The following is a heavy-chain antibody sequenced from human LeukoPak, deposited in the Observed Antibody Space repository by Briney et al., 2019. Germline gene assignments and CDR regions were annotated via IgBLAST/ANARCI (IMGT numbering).Heavy chain of an antibody. CDR2: IWYDGSNK. J-gene: IGHJ4*02. V-gene: IGHV3-33*06. CDR1: GFTFSSYG. CDR3: AKDDERYSYGYIDY. Sequence: GGSLRPSCAASGFTFSSYGMHWVRQAPGKGLEWVAVIWYDGSNKYYADSVKGRFTISRDNSKNTLYLQMNSLRAEDTAVYYCAKDDERYSYGYIDYWGQGTLVTVSS. D-gene: IGHD5-18*01.